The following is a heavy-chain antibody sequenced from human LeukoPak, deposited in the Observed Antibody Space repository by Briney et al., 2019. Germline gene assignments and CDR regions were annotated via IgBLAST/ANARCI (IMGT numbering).Heavy chain of an antibody. J-gene: IGHJ4*02. D-gene: IGHD2-15*01. V-gene: IGHV3-7*01. CDR3: MGGAGWLVDY. CDR1: GFTFSNYW. Sequence: GGSLRLSCAASGFTFSNYWMNWVRQAPGRGLEWVAIIKQDGSEKLYVDSVEGRFTISRDNAKNSLYLQMNSLRVEDTAVYYRMGGAGWLVDYWGQGTLVTVSS. CDR2: IKQDGSEK.